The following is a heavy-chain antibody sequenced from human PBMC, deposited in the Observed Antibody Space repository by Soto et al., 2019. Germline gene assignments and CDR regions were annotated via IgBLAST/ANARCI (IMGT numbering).Heavy chain of an antibody. Sequence: SETLSLTCPVSGGPISSSSYYWGWIRQPPGKGLEWIGSIYYSGSTYYNPSLKSRVTISVDTSKNQFSLRLNSVTAADTVVYFCARHLKKGNTILRGVDYWGLGTLVTVSS. D-gene: IGHD3-10*01. CDR2: IYYSGST. CDR1: GGPISSSSYY. CDR3: ARHLKKGNTILRGVDY. J-gene: IGHJ4*02. V-gene: IGHV4-39*01.